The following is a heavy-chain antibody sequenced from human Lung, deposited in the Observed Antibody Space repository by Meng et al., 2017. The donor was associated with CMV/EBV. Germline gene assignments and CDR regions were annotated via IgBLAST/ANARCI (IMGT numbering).Heavy chain of an antibody. J-gene: IGHJ4*02. Sequence: GEXXKISCAASGFTFSSYSMNWVRQAPGKGLEWVSSISSSSSYIYYADSVKGRFTISRDNAKNSLYLQMNSLRAEDTAVYYCARDAVRYCSSTSCYGPPKQQLVEYDYWXQGTXVPVSS. CDR2: ISSSSSYI. CDR3: ARDAVRYCSSTSCYGPPKQQLVEYDY. CDR1: GFTFSSYS. D-gene: IGHD2-2*01. V-gene: IGHV3-21*01.